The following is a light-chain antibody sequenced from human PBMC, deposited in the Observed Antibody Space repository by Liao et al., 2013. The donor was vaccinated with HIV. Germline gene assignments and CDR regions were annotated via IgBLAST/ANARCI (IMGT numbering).Light chain of an antibody. CDR3: QAWDSSSFV. CDR2: QDS. V-gene: IGLV3-21*01. J-gene: IGLJ1*01. CDR1: NVGGKS. Sequence: SYELTQPPSMSVAPGKAANMTCGGNNVGGKSVHWYQLKPGQAPVLVIYQDSKRPSGIPERFSGSNSGNTATLTISGTQAMDEADYYCQAWDSSSFVFGTGTKVTVL.